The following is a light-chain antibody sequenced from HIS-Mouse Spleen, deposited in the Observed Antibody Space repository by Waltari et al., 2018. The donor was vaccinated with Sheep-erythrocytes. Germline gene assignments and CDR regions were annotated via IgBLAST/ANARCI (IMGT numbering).Light chain of an antibody. V-gene: IGLV3-1*01. CDR2: QDS. J-gene: IGLJ2*01. CDR1: KFGHKY. CDR3: QAWDSSTAV. Sequence: SYDLTQPPSVSVSPGQTASITCSGDKFGHKYAYWYQQKPGQSPVLVIYQDSKRPSGIPERFSGSNSGNTATLTISGTQAMDEADYYCQAWDSSTAVFGGGTKLTVL.